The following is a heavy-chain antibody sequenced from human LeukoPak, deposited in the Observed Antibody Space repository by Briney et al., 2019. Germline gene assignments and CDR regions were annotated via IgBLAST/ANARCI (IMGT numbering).Heavy chain of an antibody. CDR1: GFTFTIFG. Sequence: GGSLILSCAASGFTFTIFGMTWVRQAPGKGLEWISFISGSGGDTYYADSVKGRFTISRDNSKNTLYLQMNSLRVEDTAVYYCAKIGGGDPEFDYWGQGTLVTVSS. J-gene: IGHJ4*02. D-gene: IGHD2-21*02. CDR2: ISGSGGDT. CDR3: AKIGGGDPEFDY. V-gene: IGHV3-23*01.